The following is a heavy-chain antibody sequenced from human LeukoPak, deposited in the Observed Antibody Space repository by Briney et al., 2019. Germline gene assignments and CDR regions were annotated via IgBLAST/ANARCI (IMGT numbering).Heavy chain of an antibody. D-gene: IGHD4-17*01. CDR2: ISAYNGNT. CDR1: GYTFTSYG. CDR3: GRKRGYGDNKIFTY. V-gene: IGHV1-18*01. J-gene: IGHJ4*02. Sequence: ASVKVSCKASGYTFTSYGISWVRQAPGQGLEWMGWISAYNGNTNYAQKLQGRATMTTDTSTSTAYMELRSLRSDDTAVYYCGRKRGYGDNKIFTYWAKGPLVTVSS.